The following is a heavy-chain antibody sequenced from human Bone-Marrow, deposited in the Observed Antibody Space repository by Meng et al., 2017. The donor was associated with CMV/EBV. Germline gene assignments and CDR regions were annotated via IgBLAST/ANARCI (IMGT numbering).Heavy chain of an antibody. Sequence: GSLRLSCTVSDGSISSSSYYWSWIRQPPGKGLEWIGYIYYSGSTNYNPSLKSRVTISVDTSKNQFSLKLSSVTAADTAVYYCARVGRRRATIFGVVIDPSYGMDVWVQGTTVTVSS. V-gene: IGHV4-61*01. CDR3: ARVGRRRATIFGVVIDPSYGMDV. J-gene: IGHJ6*02. CDR2: IYYSGST. D-gene: IGHD3-3*01. CDR1: DGSISSSSYY.